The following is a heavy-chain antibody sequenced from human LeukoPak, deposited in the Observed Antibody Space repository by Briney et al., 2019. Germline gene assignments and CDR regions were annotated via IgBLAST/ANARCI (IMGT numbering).Heavy chain of an antibody. CDR2: ISGSDGST. D-gene: IGHD3-22*01. J-gene: IGHJ4*02. CDR1: GFTFSSYA. V-gene: IGHV3-23*01. Sequence: GGSLRLSCAASGFTFSSYAISWVRQAPGKGLEWVSAISGSDGSTYYADSVKGRFTISRDNSKNTLYLQMNSLRAEDTAVYYCAKSLTMIVVVVDYWGQGTLVTVSS. CDR3: AKSLTMIVVVVDY.